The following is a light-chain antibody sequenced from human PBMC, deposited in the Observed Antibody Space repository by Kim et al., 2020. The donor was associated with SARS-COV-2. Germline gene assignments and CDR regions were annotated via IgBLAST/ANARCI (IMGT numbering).Light chain of an antibody. Sequence: QVVTISCTGTSRDVGSYNRVSWYQQPPGTAPKPMIYEVSNRPSGVPDRFSGSKSGNTASLTISGLQAEDEADYYCSSYTSSSTWVFGGGTQLTVL. CDR1: SRDVGSYNR. CDR3: SSYTSSSTWV. CDR2: EVS. V-gene: IGLV2-18*02. J-gene: IGLJ3*02.